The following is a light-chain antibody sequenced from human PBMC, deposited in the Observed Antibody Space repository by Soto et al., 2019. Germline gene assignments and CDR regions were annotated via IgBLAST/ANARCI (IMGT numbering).Light chain of an antibody. Sequence: EIVLTQSPGTLSLSPGEGATLSCRASQSVSSSYLAWYQQKPGQAPRLLIYGASSRAPGIPDRFSGSGSGTDFSLTIRRVEPEDFALYYCQHYDGSRYTFGQGTKVEIK. CDR3: QHYDGSRYT. CDR1: QSVSSSY. J-gene: IGKJ2*01. V-gene: IGKV3-20*01. CDR2: GAS.